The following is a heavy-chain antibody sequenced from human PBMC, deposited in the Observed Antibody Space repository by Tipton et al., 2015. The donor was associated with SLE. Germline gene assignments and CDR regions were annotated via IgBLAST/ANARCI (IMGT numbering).Heavy chain of an antibody. Sequence: SLRLSCTASEFPFSLYTMNWVRQAPGEGLEWVSSITTSSGYRYYADSVKGRFTISRDNAKNSLYLQMNNLRAEDTAVYYCARGREVVIDPANWFDPWGQGTLVTVSS. D-gene: IGHD2-21*01. CDR3: ARGREVVIDPANWFDP. CDR1: EFPFSLYT. CDR2: ITTSSGYR. J-gene: IGHJ5*02. V-gene: IGHV3-21*03.